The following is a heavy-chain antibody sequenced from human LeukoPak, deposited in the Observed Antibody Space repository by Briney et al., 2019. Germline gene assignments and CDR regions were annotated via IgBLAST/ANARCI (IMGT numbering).Heavy chain of an antibody. CDR3: AKDSRSVVVTVDPYYCDY. J-gene: IGHJ4*02. V-gene: IGHV3-21*01. CDR2: ISSSSYI. CDR1: GYKFSSYS. D-gene: IGHD2-21*02. Sequence: GGSLRLSCAASGYKFSSYSMKWVRQAPGKGLEWVSFISSSSYIYYADSLKGRFTISRDNAKNSLYLQMNSLRAEDTAVYYCAKDSRSVVVTVDPYYCDYWGQGTLVTVSS.